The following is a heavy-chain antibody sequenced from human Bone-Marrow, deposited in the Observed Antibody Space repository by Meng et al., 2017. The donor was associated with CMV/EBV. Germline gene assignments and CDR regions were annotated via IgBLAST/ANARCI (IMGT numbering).Heavy chain of an antibody. CDR1: GFTFSSYS. V-gene: IGHV3-48*04. J-gene: IGHJ6*02. D-gene: IGHD2-2*02. Sequence: GGSLRLSCAASGFTFSSYSMNWVRQAPGKGLEWVSYISSSSTIYYADSVKGRFTISRDNAKNSLYLQMNSLRAEDTAVYYCARLDIVVVPAAIPYYYGMDVWGQGTTVTVSS. CDR2: ISSSSTI. CDR3: ARLDIVVVPAAIPYYYGMDV.